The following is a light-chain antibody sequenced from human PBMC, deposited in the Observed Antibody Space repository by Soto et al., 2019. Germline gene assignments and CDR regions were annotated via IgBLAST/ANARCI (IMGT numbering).Light chain of an antibody. V-gene: IGLV2-14*03. Sequence: QSALTQPASVSGSPGQSITISCTETSSDVGGYNYVSWYQQHPGKAPKLMIYDVSNRPSGVSNRFSGSKSGNTASLTISGLQAEDEADYYCSSYTGSTTLVVFGTGTKVTVL. CDR2: DVS. CDR3: SSYTGSTTLVV. CDR1: SSDVGGYNY. J-gene: IGLJ1*01.